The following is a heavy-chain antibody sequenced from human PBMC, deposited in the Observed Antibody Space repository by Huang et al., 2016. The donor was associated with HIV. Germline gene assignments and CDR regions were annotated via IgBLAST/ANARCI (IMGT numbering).Heavy chain of an antibody. D-gene: IGHD5-18*01. CDR1: GYGFSSYW. V-gene: IGHV5-51*01. CDR2: IYPRDSET. Sequence: EVLLVQSGAELKEPGESLKISFKASGYGFSSYWNGWVRQKPGKGLEWRGIIYPRDSETKYSPSFDGQVTISADKSTRTAYLQWESLKAPDTAIYFCARQVDGFRSHFDFWGQGTLVSVSS. J-gene: IGHJ4*02. CDR3: ARQVDGFRSHFDF.